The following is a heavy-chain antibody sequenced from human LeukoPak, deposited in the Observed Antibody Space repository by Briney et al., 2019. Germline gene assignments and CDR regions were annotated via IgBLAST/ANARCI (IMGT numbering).Heavy chain of an antibody. CDR3: ARAALGYCSGGSCYPDY. CDR2: IIPIFGTA. D-gene: IGHD2-15*01. V-gene: IGHV1-69*06. Sequence: GASVNVSCKASGGTFSSYAISWVRQAPGQGLEWMGGIIPIFGTANYAQKFQGRVTITADKSTSTAYMELSSLRSEDTAVYYCARAALGYCSGGSCYPDYWGQGTLVTVSS. J-gene: IGHJ4*02. CDR1: GGTFSSYA.